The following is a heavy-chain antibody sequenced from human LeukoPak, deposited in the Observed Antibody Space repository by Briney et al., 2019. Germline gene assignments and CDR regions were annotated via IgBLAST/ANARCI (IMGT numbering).Heavy chain of an antibody. D-gene: IGHD5-12*01. CDR2: INHSGST. V-gene: IGHV4-34*01. CDR1: GESFSGYY. CDR3: AGGGNSGLTY. J-gene: IGHJ4*02. Sequence: PSETLSLTCAVYGESFSGYYWSWIRQPPGKGLEWIGEINHSGSTNYNPSLKSRVTISVDTSKNQFSLKLSSVSAADTAVYYCAGGGNSGLTYWGQGTLVIVSS.